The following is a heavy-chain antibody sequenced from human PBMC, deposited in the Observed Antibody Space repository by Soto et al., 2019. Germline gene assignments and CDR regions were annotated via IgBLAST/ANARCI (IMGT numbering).Heavy chain of an antibody. CDR3: ARHGVAAAVRDYYYGMDV. CDR2: IYPGDSDT. J-gene: IGHJ6*02. D-gene: IGHD6-13*01. CDR1: GYSFTSYW. Sequence: LGESLKISCKGSGYSFTSYWIGWVRQMPGRGLEWMGIIYPGDSDTRYSPSFQGQVTISADKSISTAYLQWSSLKASDTAMYYCARHGVAAAVRDYYYGMDVWGQGTTVTVSS. V-gene: IGHV5-51*01.